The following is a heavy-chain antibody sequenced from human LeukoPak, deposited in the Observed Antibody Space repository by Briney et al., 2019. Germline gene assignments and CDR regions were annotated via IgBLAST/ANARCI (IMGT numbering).Heavy chain of an antibody. V-gene: IGHV3-23*01. CDR3: AKGGGVPAATMIYYFDY. CDR2: ISGSGGST. CDR1: GFTFSSYA. Sequence: PGGSLRLSCAASGFTFSSYAMSWVRQAPGKGLEWVSAISGSGGSTYYADSVKGRFTISRDNSKNTLYLQMNSLRAEDTAVYYCAKGGGVPAATMIYYFDYWGQGTLVTVSS. D-gene: IGHD2-2*01. J-gene: IGHJ4*02.